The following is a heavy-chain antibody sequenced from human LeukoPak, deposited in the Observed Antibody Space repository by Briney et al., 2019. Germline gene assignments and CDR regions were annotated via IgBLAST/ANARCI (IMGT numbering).Heavy chain of an antibody. CDR2: ITWNSADI. Sequence: GGSLRLSCEASAFTFDDYSMHWVRQAPGKGLEWVSGITWNSADIGYAASVKGRFTISRDNAKNFLYLQMNSLRSEDTAFYYCAKETTYPYGDFESWGQGTLVTVSS. CDR3: AKETTYPYGDFES. J-gene: IGHJ4*02. CDR1: AFTFDDYS. V-gene: IGHV3-9*01. D-gene: IGHD4-17*01.